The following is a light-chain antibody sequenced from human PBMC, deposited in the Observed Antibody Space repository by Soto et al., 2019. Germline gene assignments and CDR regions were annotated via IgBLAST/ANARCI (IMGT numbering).Light chain of an antibody. V-gene: IGLV2-11*01. CDR2: DVS. CDR1: SSDVGAYNY. J-gene: IGLJ1*01. Sequence: QSALTQPASVSGSPGQSITISCTGTSSDVGAYNYVSWYQQYPGKAPKLMIYDVSKRPSGVPDRFSGSKSGNTASLTISGLQAEDEADYYCCSYAGSSPFVFGTGTKLTVL. CDR3: CSYAGSSPFV.